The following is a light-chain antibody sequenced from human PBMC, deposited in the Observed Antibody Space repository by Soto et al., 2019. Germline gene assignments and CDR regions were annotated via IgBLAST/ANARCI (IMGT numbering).Light chain of an antibody. CDR3: QQANSFPYS. J-gene: IGKJ2*01. Sequence: DIQMTQSPSSVSASVGDRVTITCRASQGISSWLAWYQQKPGKAPKLLIYGASILQSGVPSRFSGSGSGSDFTLTIRNLPTDDFQTYYYQQANSFPYSFGRGTKLEIK. CDR2: GAS. V-gene: IGKV1-12*01. CDR1: QGISSW.